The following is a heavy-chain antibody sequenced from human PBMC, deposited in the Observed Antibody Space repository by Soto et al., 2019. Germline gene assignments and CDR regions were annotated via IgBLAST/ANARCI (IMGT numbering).Heavy chain of an antibody. D-gene: IGHD3-9*01. V-gene: IGHV1-2*02. CDR3: TTLRLDP. CDR1: GYTFTAFY. CDR2: VNPNTGVT. J-gene: IGHJ5*02. Sequence: ASVKVSCKASGYTFTAFYMNWVRQAPGQGLEWMGWVNPNTGVTKYAQKFQGRVTMTRDTSINTAYMELSGLTSDDTAVYYCTTLRLDPWGEGTLVTVSS.